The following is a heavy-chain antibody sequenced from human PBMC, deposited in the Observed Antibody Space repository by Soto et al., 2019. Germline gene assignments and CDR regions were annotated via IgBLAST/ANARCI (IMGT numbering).Heavy chain of an antibody. D-gene: IGHD6-13*01. CDR1: GFTFSSYW. J-gene: IGHJ6*02. CDR2: IKQDGSEK. CDR3: ALLQQLVQYYGMDV. Sequence: PGGSLRLSCAASGFTFSSYWMSWVRQVPGKGLEWVANIKQDGSEKYYVDSVKGRFTISRDNAKNSLYLQMNSLRAEDTAVYYCALLQQLVQYYGMDVWGQGTTVTVSS. V-gene: IGHV3-7*01.